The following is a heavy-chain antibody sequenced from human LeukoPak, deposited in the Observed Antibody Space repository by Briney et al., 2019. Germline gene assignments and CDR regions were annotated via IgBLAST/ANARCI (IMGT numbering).Heavy chain of an antibody. CDR1: GFTFSGFA. CDR3: AREGSWSYYLFDY. CDR2: ISYDGSNK. Sequence: GRSRRLSWAASGFTFSGFAMYWVRQAPGQGREWVAFISYDGSNKYYADSVKGRFIISRDDSKNTLYLQMNSLRPEDTAVYYCAREGSWSYYLFDYWGQGTLVTVSS. V-gene: IGHV3-30-3*01. J-gene: IGHJ4*02. D-gene: IGHD1-26*01.